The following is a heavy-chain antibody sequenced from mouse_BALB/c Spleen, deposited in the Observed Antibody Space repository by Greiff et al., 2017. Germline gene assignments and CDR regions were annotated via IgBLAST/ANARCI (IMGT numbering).Heavy chain of an antibody. V-gene: IGHV1-54*01. D-gene: IGHD1-1*02. Sequence: VQLQQSGAELVRPGTSVKVSCKASGYAFTNYLIEWVKQRPGQGLEWIGVINPGSGGTNYNEKFKGKATLTADKSSSTAYMQLSSLTSDDSAVYFCARDYLFAYWGQGTLVTVSA. CDR1: GYAFTNYL. CDR2: INPGSGGT. CDR3: ARDYLFAY. J-gene: IGHJ3*01.